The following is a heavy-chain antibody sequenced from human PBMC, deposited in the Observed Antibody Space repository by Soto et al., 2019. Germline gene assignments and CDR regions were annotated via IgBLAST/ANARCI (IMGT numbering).Heavy chain of an antibody. Sequence: QVQLQQWGAGLLKPSETLSLTCAVYGGSFSGYYWSWIRQPPRKGLEWIGEINHSGSTNYNPSLKSRVTISVDTSKNQFSLKLSSVTAADTAVYYCARYSDIVVVPAALPAFDYWGLGTLVTVSS. CDR1: GGSFSGYY. CDR3: ARYSDIVVVPAALPAFDY. J-gene: IGHJ4*02. V-gene: IGHV4-34*01. D-gene: IGHD2-2*01. CDR2: INHSGST.